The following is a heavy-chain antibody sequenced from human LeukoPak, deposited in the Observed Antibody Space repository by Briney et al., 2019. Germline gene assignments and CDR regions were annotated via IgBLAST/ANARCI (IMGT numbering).Heavy chain of an antibody. D-gene: IGHD3-9*01. CDR2: ISAYNGNT. CDR1: GGTFSSYG. Sequence: ASVKVSCKASGGTFSSYGISWVRQAPGQGLEWMGWISAYNGNTNYAQKLQGRVTMTTDTSTSTAYMELRSLRSDDTAVYYCASGGTGLVMWGMDVWGQGTTVTVSS. CDR3: ASGGTGLVMWGMDV. V-gene: IGHV1-18*01. J-gene: IGHJ6*02.